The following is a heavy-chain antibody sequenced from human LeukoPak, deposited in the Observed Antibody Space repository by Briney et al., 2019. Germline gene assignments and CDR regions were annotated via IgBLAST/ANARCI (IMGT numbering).Heavy chain of an antibody. CDR1: GYTFTGYY. Sequence: ASVKVSCKASGYTFTGYYMHWVRQAPGQGLEWMGWINPNSGGTNYAQKFQGRVTMTRDTSISTAYMELSRLRSDDTAMYYCARDGYCSSTSCSRYYYYYYGMDVWGQGTTVTVSS. J-gene: IGHJ6*02. V-gene: IGHV1-2*02. CDR2: INPNSGGT. CDR3: ARDGYCSSTSCSRYYYYYYGMDV. D-gene: IGHD2-2*03.